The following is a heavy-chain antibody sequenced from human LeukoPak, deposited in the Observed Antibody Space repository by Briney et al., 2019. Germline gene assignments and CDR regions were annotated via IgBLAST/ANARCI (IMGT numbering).Heavy chain of an antibody. CDR3: ARRLTQYDCFDP. V-gene: IGHV6-1*01. Sequence: LSQTLSLTCAISGDSVSSNSVTWNWIRQSPSRGLEWLGRTYYRSTWYNDYAVSVRGRITVNPDTSKNQFSLHLSSVTPEDTAVYYCARRLTQYDCFDPWGQGILVTVSS. CDR2: TYYRSTWYN. J-gene: IGHJ5*02. CDR1: GDSVSSNSVT. D-gene: IGHD2-2*01.